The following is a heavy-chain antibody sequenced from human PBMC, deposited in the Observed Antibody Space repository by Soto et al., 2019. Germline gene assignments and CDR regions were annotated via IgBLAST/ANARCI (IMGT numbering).Heavy chain of an antibody. J-gene: IGHJ3*02. CDR2: INPSGGST. D-gene: IGHD5-18*01. CDR3: ARLMSWGTAMVNDAFHI. Sequence: ASVKVSCKASGYTFTSYYMHWVRQAPGQGLEWMGIINPSGGSTSYAQKFQGRVTMTRDTSTSTVYMELSSLRSEDTAVYYCARLMSWGTAMVNDAFHIWGQGTMVTVSS. V-gene: IGHV1-46*01. CDR1: GYTFTSYY.